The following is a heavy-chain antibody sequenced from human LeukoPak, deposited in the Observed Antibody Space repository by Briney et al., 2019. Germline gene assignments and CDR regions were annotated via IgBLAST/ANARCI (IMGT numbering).Heavy chain of an antibody. V-gene: IGHV3-64*01. CDR3: ARGTPYYYDSSGYYLFDY. J-gene: IGHJ4*02. CDR1: GFTFSSYA. D-gene: IGHD3-22*01. Sequence: GGSLRLSRAASGFTFSSYAMHWVRQAPGKGLEYVSAISSNGGSTYYANSVKGRFTISRDNSKNTLYLQMGSLRAEDMAVYYCARGTPYYYDSSGYYLFDYWGQGTLVTVSS. CDR2: ISSNGGST.